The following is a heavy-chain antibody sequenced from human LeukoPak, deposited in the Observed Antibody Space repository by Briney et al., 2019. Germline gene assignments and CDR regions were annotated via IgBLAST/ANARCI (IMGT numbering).Heavy chain of an antibody. CDR1: GYSISSAFY. CDR2: IHYSGST. CDR3: ARDGVWDIVVVPAAKKGYYFDY. D-gene: IGHD2-2*01. J-gene: IGHJ4*02. Sequence: PSETLSLTCAVSGYSISSAFYWGWIRQSPGKGLEWIGTIHYSGSTSYNPSLKSRVTISVDTSKNQFSLKLSSVTAADTAVYYCARDGVWDIVVVPAAKKGYYFDYWGQGTLVTVSS. V-gene: IGHV4-38-2*02.